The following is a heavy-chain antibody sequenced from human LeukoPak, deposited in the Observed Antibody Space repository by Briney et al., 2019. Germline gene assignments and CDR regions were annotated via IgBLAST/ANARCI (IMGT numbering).Heavy chain of an antibody. CDR1: GFTFSSYE. J-gene: IGHJ4*02. CDR3: AGEDWRFAY. D-gene: IGHD2-21*01. CDR2: ISGSGTTI. V-gene: IGHV3-48*03. Sequence: GGSLRLSCAASGFTFSSYEMNWVRQAPGKGLEWVSFISGSGTTIYYADSVKGRFTISRDNAKRSLYLQMNSLRAEDTAVYYCAGEDWRFAYWGQGTLVTVSS.